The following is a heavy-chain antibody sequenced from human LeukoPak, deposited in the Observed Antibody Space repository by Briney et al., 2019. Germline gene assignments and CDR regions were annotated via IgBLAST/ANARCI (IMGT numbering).Heavy chain of an antibody. CDR2: ISSSSRYM. J-gene: IGHJ4*02. V-gene: IGHV3-21*06. CDR3: ARVSTAVSLAIDY. Sequence: GGTLRLSCAASGFTFSNYNMNWVRQAPGKGLEWVSVISSSSRYMYYADSVKGRFTISRDNAKNSLYLQMNSLRAEDTAVYYCARVSTAVSLAIDYWGQGTLVTVST. CDR1: GFTFSNYN. D-gene: IGHD6-13*01.